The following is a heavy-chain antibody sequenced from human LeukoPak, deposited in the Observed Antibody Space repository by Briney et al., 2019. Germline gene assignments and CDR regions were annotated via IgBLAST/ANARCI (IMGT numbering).Heavy chain of an antibody. D-gene: IGHD6-6*01. V-gene: IGHV4-39*07. CDR1: GGSISSSSYY. J-gene: IGHJ3*02. CDR2: IYYSGST. CDR3: ASPSGEQLGAFDI. Sequence: PSETLSLTCTVSGGSISSSSYYWGWIRQPPGKGLEWIGSIYYSGSTYYNPSLKSRVTISVDTSKNQFSLKLSSVTAADTAVYYCASPSGEQLGAFDIWGQGTMVTVSS.